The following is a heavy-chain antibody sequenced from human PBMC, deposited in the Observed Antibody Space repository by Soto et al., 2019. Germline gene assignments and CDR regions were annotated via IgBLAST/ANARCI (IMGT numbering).Heavy chain of an antibody. CDR1: GASISSYY. CDR3: ARHTRGYRYNWFDP. J-gene: IGHJ5*02. D-gene: IGHD5-18*01. CDR2: IYYSGST. V-gene: IGHV4-59*08. Sequence: QVQLQESGPGLVKPSETLSLTCTVSGASISSYYWSWIRQPPGKGLEWIGYIYYSGSTNYNPSLKSRVTISVDTSKNQFSLKLSSVTAADTAVYYCARHTRGYRYNWFDPWGQGTLVTVSS.